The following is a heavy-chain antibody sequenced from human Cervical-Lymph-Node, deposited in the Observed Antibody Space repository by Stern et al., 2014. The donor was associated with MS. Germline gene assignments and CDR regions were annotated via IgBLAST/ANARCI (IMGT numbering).Heavy chain of an antibody. CDR2: ISYDGSNK. D-gene: IGHD6-13*01. CDR3: AREHSSSWFFDY. CDR1: GFTFSSYA. J-gene: IGHJ4*02. Sequence: VQLVESGGGVVQPGRSLRLSCAASGFTFSSYAMHWVRQAPGKGLECVAVISYDGSNKYYADSVKGRFTISRDNSKNTLYLQMNSLRAEDTAVYYCAREHSSSWFFDYWGQGTLVTVSS. V-gene: IGHV3-30-3*01.